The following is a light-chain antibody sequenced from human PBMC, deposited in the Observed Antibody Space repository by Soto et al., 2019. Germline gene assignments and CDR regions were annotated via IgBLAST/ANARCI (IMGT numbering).Light chain of an antibody. CDR1: QSVSSS. CDR3: QQYNNWPPWT. V-gene: IGKV3-15*01. Sequence: EIVMTQSPATLSVSPGERATLSCRASQSVSSSVAWYQQIPGQAPRLLIFAASTRAPGVPPRFSGSGSGTEFTLTISSLQSEGFAVYYCQQYNNWPPWTFGQGNKVEIK. CDR2: AAS. J-gene: IGKJ1*01.